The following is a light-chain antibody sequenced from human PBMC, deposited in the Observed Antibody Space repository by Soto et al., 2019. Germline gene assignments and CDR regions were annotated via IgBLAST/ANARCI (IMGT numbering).Light chain of an antibody. V-gene: IGLV3-21*02. CDR3: QVWHSGVDWV. Sequence: SYELTQPPSVSVAPGQTARITCGGNNIGSKSVHWYQQKPGQAPVLVVYDDNDRPSGIPERVSGSDSGNTATLTISRVEAGDEADYYCQVWHSGVDWVFGGGTKLTVL. J-gene: IGLJ2*01. CDR1: NIGSKS. CDR2: DDN.